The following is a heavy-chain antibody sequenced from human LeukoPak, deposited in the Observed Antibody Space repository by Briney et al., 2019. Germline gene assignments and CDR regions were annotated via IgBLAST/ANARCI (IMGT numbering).Heavy chain of an antibody. CDR3: ARGWYYDSSGYYPTLIDY. Sequence: ASVKVSCKASGYTFTGYYMHWVRQAPGQGLEWMGRINPNSGGTNYAQKFQGRVTMTRDMSISTAYMELSRLRSDDTAVYYCARGWYYDSSGYYPTLIDYWGQGTLVTVSS. CDR1: GYTFTGYY. V-gene: IGHV1-2*06. J-gene: IGHJ4*02. CDR2: INPNSGGT. D-gene: IGHD3-22*01.